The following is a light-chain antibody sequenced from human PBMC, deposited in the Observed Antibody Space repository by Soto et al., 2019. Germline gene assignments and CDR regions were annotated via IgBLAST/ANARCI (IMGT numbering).Light chain of an antibody. V-gene: IGKV3-20*01. J-gene: IGKJ1*01. CDR2: DAS. CDR1: QSVGNN. Sequence: PNTLSVSPGERSTLCFRASQSVGNNLAWYQQKPGQAPRLLIYDASNRATGIPDRFSGSGSGTDFTLTISRLEPEDFAVYYCQQYGSSGTFGQGTKVDIK. CDR3: QQYGSSGT.